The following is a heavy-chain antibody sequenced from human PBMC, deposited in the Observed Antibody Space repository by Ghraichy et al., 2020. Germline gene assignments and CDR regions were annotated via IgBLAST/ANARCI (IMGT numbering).Heavy chain of an antibody. CDR2: ISGSGGST. CDR1: GFTFSSYA. CDR3: AKSRGGSSGYYYGDFQH. V-gene: IGHV3-23*01. D-gene: IGHD3-22*01. Sequence: GGSLRLSCAASGFTFSSYAMSWVRQAPGKGLEWVSAISGSGGSTYYADSVKGRFTISRDNSKNTLYLQMNSLRAEDTAVYYCAKSRGGSSGYYYGDFQHWGQGTLVTVSS. J-gene: IGHJ1*01.